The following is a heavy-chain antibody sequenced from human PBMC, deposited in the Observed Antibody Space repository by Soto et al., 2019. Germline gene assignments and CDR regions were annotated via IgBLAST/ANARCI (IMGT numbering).Heavy chain of an antibody. CDR1: GFRFSSYG. V-gene: IGHV3-23*01. J-gene: IGHJ4*02. D-gene: IGHD1-26*01. Sequence: GGSLRLSCAASGFRFSSYGMSWVRQGPGKGLEWVSGLSGSGRSTYYADSVKGRFTISRDSSNNTLYLQMSSLRADDTAVYHCPKVVAPTQKPYLDEWGQGTLVTVSS. CDR3: PKVVAPTQKPYLDE. CDR2: LSGSGRST.